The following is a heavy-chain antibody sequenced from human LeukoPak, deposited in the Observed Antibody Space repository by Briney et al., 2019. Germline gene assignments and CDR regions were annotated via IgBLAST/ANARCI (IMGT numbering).Heavy chain of an antibody. CDR1: GYTFTGYY. CDR2: INPNSGGT. J-gene: IGHJ5*02. Sequence: GASVKVSCKASGYTFTGYYMHWVRQAPGQGLEWMGWINPNSGGTNYAQKFQGRVTMTRDTSISTAYMELSRVRSDDTAVYYCATLTTPYNWFDPWGQGTLVTVSS. CDR3: ATLTTPYNWFDP. D-gene: IGHD4-17*01. V-gene: IGHV1-2*02.